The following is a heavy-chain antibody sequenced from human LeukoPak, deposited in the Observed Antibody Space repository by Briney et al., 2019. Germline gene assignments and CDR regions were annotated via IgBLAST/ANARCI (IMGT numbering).Heavy chain of an antibody. CDR3: ARGRVSSSTWYSTYYYYFYMDV. D-gene: IGHD1-1*01. CDR2: VDHTGST. Sequence: SETLSHTCAVYGGSFSGYYWSWIRQPPGKGLEWIGYVDHTGSTNFNPSLNGRVSISRDTTKNLFSLRLRSVTAADTAVYFCARGRVSSSTWYSTYYYYFYMDVWGKGTTVTVSS. CDR1: GGSFSGYY. V-gene: IGHV4-59*01. J-gene: IGHJ6*03.